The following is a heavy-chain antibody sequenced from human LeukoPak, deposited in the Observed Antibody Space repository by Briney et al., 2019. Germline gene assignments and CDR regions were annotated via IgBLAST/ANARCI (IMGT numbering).Heavy chain of an antibody. CDR3: ARNPDYDYFWGSYYYYSYMDV. V-gene: IGHV3-48*01. CDR1: GFTFSSYA. J-gene: IGHJ6*03. CDR2: ISRVSSTI. D-gene: IGHD3-16*01. Sequence: GGSLRLSCAASGFTFSSYAMSWVRQAPGKGLEWVSYISRVSSTIYYADSVKGRFTISRDNAMNSLYLQMNSLRAEDTAVYYCARNPDYDYFWGSYYYYSYMDVWGKGTTVTVSS.